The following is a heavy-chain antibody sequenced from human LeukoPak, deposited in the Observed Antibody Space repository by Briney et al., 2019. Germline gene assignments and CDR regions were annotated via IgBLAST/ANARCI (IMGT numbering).Heavy chain of an antibody. D-gene: IGHD1/OR15-1a*01. CDR2: ISYEGSIK. CDR3: ARGRTAVEDYFDF. CDR1: GFTFSSHG. V-gene: IGHV3-30*03. J-gene: IGHJ4*02. Sequence: PGGSLRLSCAASGFTFSSHGMHWVRQAPGKGLEWVAVISYEGSIKYYADSVKGRFTISRDNSKSTLHLQMGSLRAEDMAVYYCARGRTAVEDYFDFWGQGALVTVSS.